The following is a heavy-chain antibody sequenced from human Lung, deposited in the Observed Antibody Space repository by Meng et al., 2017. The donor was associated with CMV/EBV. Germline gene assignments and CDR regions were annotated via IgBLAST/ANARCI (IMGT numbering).Heavy chain of an antibody. Sequence: GSLRLXXAVSGGSISSSNWWSWVRQPPGKGLEWIGEIYHSGSTNYNPSLKSRAAISKDTSNNQSNDQFSLKLSSVTAADTAVYYCAREVDAARDSDAFDIWGQGXMVTVSS. CDR1: GGSISSSNW. CDR2: IYHSGST. V-gene: IGHV4-4*02. J-gene: IGHJ3*02. CDR3: AREVDAARDSDAFDI. D-gene: IGHD6-6*01.